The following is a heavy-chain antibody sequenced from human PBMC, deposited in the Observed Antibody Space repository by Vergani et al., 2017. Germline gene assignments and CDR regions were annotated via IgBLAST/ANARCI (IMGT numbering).Heavy chain of an antibody. CDR3: TREYYDFWSGYGYYYYYMDV. CDR1: GFTFSSYS. J-gene: IGHJ6*03. V-gene: IGHV3-48*04. Sequence: EVQLVESGGGLVQPGGSLRLSCAASGFTFSSYSMNWVRQAPGKGLEWVSYISSSSSTIYYADSVKGRFNISRDNAKNSLYLQMNSLRPEDTAVYYCTREYYDFWSGYGYYYYYMDVWGKGTTVTVSS. CDR2: ISSSSSTI. D-gene: IGHD3-3*01.